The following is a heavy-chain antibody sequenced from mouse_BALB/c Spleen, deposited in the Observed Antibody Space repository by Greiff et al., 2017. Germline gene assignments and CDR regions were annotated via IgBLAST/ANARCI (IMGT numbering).Heavy chain of an antibody. CDR3: ARLHDWFAY. CDR1: GYSITSDYA. V-gene: IGHV3-2*02. J-gene: IGHJ3*01. CDR2: ISYSGST. Sequence: VQLQQSGPGLVKPSQSLSLTCTVTGYSITSDYAWNWIRQFPGNKLEWMGYISYSGSTSYNPSLKSRISITRDTSKNQFFLQLNSVTTEDTATYYCARLHDWFAYWGQGTLVTVSA.